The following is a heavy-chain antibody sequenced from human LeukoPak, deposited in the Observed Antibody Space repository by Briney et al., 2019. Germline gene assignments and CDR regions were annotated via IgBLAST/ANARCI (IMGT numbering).Heavy chain of an antibody. D-gene: IGHD6-6*01. CDR2: IYYSGST. CDR1: GGSISSYY. Sequence: SETLSLTCTVSGGSISSYYWSWIRQPPGKGLEWIGYIYYSGSTNYDPSLKSRVTISVDTSKNQFSLKLSSVTAADTAVYYCASSSSGGDYFDYWGQGTLVTVSS. J-gene: IGHJ4*02. CDR3: ASSSSGGDYFDY. V-gene: IGHV4-59*01.